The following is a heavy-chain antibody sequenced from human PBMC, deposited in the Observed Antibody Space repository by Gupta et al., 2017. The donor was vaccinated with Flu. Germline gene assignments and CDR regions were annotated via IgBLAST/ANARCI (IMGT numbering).Heavy chain of an antibody. V-gene: IGHV3-23*01. CDR3: AKKGDIVVVPAAPGWYFDL. CDR2: ISGSGGST. CDR1: GFPFSSYA. D-gene: IGHD2-2*01. Sequence: EVQLLESGGGLVQPGGSLRLSCAASGFPFSSYAMSWVRQAPGKGLEWVSAISGSGGSTYYADSVKGRFTISRDNSKNTLYLQMNSLRAEDTAVYYCAKKGDIVVVPAAPGWYFDLWGRGTLVTVSS. J-gene: IGHJ2*01.